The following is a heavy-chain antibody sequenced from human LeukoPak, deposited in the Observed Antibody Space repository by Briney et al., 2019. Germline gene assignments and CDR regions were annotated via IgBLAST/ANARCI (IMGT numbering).Heavy chain of an antibody. CDR2: IYYSGST. V-gene: IGHV4-59*12. J-gene: IGHJ4*02. CDR1: GGSISSYY. Sequence: SETLSLTCTVSGGSISSYYWSWIRQPPGKGLEWIGYIYYSGSTNYNPSLKSRVTISVDTSKNQFSLKLSSVTAADTAVYYCARGGLTGGFDYWGQGTLVTVSS. D-gene: IGHD1-14*01. CDR3: ARGGLTGGFDY.